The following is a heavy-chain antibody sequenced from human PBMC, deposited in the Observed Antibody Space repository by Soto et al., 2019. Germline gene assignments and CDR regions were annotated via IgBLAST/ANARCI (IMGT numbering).Heavy chain of an antibody. D-gene: IGHD1-26*01. Sequence: QVQLVESGGGVVQPGRSLRLSCAASGFTFSSYGMHWVRQAPGKGLEWVAVISYDGSSKYYADSVKGRFTISRDNSKNTLYLQMNSLRAEDTAVYYCAKISAYSGSYFDYWGQGTLVTVSS. V-gene: IGHV3-30*18. J-gene: IGHJ4*02. CDR2: ISYDGSSK. CDR1: GFTFSSYG. CDR3: AKISAYSGSYFDY.